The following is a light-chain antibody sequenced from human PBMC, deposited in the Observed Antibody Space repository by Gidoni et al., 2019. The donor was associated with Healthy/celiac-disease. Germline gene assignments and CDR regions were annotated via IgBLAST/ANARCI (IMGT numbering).Light chain of an antibody. CDR1: SSNIGSNT. CDR2: SNN. V-gene: IGLV1-44*01. CDR3: AAWDDSLNGVV. J-gene: IGLJ2*01. Sequence: QSVLTQPPSASGTPGQRVTISGSGSSSNIGSNTVNWYQPLPGTAPTLLIYSNNQRPSGVPDRFSGSKSGTSASLAISGLQSEDEADYYCAAWDDSLNGVVFGGGTKLTVL.